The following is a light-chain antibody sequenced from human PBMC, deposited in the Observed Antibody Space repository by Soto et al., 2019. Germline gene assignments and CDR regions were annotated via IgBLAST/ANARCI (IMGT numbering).Light chain of an antibody. CDR3: QQYDNSPIT. CDR1: QSISSSF. CDR2: GAS. J-gene: IGKJ5*01. V-gene: IGKV3-20*01. Sequence: ISLTQSPGILSLSPGERASLSCGASQSISSSFLAWYQQKPGQAPRLLIYGASSRATGIPDRFSGTGSETDFTLTISRLEPEDFAVYYCQQYDNSPITFGQGTRLEIK.